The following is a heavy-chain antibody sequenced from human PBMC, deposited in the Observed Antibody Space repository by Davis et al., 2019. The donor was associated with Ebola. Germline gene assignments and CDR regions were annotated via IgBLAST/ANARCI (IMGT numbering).Heavy chain of an antibody. V-gene: IGHV1-69*06. CDR3: ARGPSVATAHYFDY. CDR1: GYTFTGYY. J-gene: IGHJ4*02. Sequence: SVKVSCKASGYTFTGYYMHWVRQAPGQGLEWMGGIIPLFGTTNYAQKFRGRVMITADKSTRIAYMELNSLTSEDTAVYYCARGPSVATAHYFDYWGQGTLVTVSS. CDR2: IIPLFGTT. D-gene: IGHD2-21*02.